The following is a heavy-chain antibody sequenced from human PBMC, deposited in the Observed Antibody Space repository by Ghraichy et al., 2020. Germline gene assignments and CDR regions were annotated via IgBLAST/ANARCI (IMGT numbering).Heavy chain of an antibody. CDR1: GGSISSGSYY. J-gene: IGHJ4*02. CDR3: ARDLGGIVALGLDY. D-gene: IGHD3-22*01. CDR2: IYTSGST. V-gene: IGHV4-61*02. Sequence: SETLSLTCTVSGGSISSGSYYWSWIRQPAGKGLEWIGRIYTSGSTNYNPSLKSRVTISVDTSKNQFSLKLSSVTAADTAVYYCARDLGGIVALGLDYWGQGTLVTVSS.